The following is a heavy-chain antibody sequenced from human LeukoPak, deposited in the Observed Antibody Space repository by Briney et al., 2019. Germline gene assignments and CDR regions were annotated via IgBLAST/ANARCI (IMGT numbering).Heavy chain of an antibody. J-gene: IGHJ3*02. CDR3: ARGFSSGRFGFDI. CDR1: GYTFRDYF. V-gene: IGHV1-2*06. D-gene: IGHD6-19*01. Sequence: ASVKVSCKASGYTFRDYFMFWVRQAPGQGLEWMGRINPNSGGTKYAQKFQGRVTMTRDTSISTACMELSGLRSDDAAVFYCARGFSSGRFGFDIWGPGTVVAVSS. CDR2: INPNSGGT.